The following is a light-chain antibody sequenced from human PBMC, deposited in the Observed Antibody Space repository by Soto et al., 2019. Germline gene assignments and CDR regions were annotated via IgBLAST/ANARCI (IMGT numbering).Light chain of an antibody. CDR3: QQRSNWPPIT. J-gene: IGKJ5*01. V-gene: IGKV1-5*03. CDR2: KAS. Sequence: DIQMTQSPSTLSGYVGDRVTITCRASQTISSWLAWYQQKPGKAPKLLIYKASTLKSGVPSRFSGSGSGTEFTLTISSLQPDDFAVYYCQQRSNWPPITFGQGTRLEIK. CDR1: QTISSW.